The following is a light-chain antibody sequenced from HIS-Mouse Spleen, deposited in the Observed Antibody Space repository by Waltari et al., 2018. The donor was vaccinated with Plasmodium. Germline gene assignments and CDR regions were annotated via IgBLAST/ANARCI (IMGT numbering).Light chain of an antibody. J-gene: IGKJ4*01. CDR2: AAS. V-gene: IGKV1-8*01. Sequence: AIRMTQSPSSFSASTGDRVTIPCRASQGIRSYFAGYQQKPGKAPKLLIYAASTLQSGVPSRFSGSGSGTDFTLTISCLQSEDFATYYCQQYYSYPLTFGGGTKVEIK. CDR1: QGIRSY. CDR3: QQYYSYPLT.